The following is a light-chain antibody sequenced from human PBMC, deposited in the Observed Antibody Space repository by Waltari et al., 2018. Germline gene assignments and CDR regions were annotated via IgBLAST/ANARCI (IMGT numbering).Light chain of an antibody. Sequence: QSALTQPASVSGSPGQSITISCTGTSSDVGGYNHVSWYQQTPGKAPKLPLYDVTNRPLGVSNRYSGSKSGNTASLTISGLQAEDEAVYYCSSYRTSSTFVFGPGTKVTVL. V-gene: IGLV2-14*01. CDR1: SSDVGGYNH. J-gene: IGLJ1*01. CDR3: SSYRTSSTFV. CDR2: DVT.